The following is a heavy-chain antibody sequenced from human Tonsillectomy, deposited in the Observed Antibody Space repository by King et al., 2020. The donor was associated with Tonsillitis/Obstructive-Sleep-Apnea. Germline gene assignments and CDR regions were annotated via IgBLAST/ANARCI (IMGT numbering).Heavy chain of an antibody. V-gene: IGHV4-39*01. Sequence: QLQESGPGLVKPSETLSLICSVSGSSISISGYYWGWIRQSPGKGLEWIGSVYHTGGSYYNPSLKSRVTISIDTSKNQFSLKLDSVTAADTAVYYCARKDSNSRSVWFDPWGQGTLVTVSS. J-gene: IGHJ5*02. CDR3: ARKDSNSRSVWFDP. D-gene: IGHD6-13*01. CDR2: VYHTGGS. CDR1: GSSISISGYY.